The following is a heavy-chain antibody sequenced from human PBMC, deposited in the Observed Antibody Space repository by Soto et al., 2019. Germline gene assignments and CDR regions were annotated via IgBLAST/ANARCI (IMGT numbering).Heavy chain of an antibody. Sequence: EVQLLESGGGLIQPGGSLRLSCAASGFTFSSYAMTWVRQAPGKGPEWVSVITGGGDSTYYAGSVKGRSTISRDKSKNTVCLQVNSLRDEDTAMYYCAKGVGIAAQKALDYWGQGTLVTVSS. CDR3: AKGVGIAAQKALDY. D-gene: IGHD6-13*01. J-gene: IGHJ4*02. V-gene: IGHV3-23*01. CDR1: GFTFSSYA. CDR2: ITGGGDST.